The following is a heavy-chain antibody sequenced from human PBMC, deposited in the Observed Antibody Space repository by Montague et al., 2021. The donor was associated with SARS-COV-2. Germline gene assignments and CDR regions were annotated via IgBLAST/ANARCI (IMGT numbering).Heavy chain of an antibody. CDR3: ARGPKMYGELADY. CDR1: GGSVRSSNDC. Sequence: SGTLSLTCTVSGGSVRSSNDCWGWIRQPPGKGLEWIANFYYSGNTYYNPSLKSRVTISVDTSNNQFSLKLSSVTAADTAVYYCARGPKMYGELADYWGQGTLVTVSS. V-gene: IGHV4-39*01. D-gene: IGHD4-17*01. CDR2: FYYSGNT. J-gene: IGHJ4*02.